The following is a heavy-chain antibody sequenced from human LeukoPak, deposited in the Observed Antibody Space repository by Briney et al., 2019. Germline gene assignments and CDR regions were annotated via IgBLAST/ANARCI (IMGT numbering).Heavy chain of an antibody. V-gene: IGHV3-11*04. Sequence: KPSETLSLTCAVYGGSFSGYYWSWIRQAPGKGLEWVSYISSSGSTIYYADSVKGRFTISRDNAKNSLYLQMNSLRAEDTAVYYCARERSIEYSSPSGAFDIWGQGTMVTVSS. CDR1: GGSFSGYY. CDR2: ISSSGSTI. J-gene: IGHJ3*02. D-gene: IGHD6-6*01. CDR3: ARERSIEYSSPSGAFDI.